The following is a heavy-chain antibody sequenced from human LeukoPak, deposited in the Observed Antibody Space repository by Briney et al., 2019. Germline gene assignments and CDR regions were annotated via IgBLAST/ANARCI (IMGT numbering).Heavy chain of an antibody. D-gene: IGHD6-19*01. CDR1: AFTFSSYS. CDR3: ARGGRIAVHFAGEY. V-gene: IGHV3-7*01. CDR2: INQDGNDK. Sequence: GGSLRLSCAASAFTFSSYSMTWVRQAPGKGLEWVANINQDGNDKYYVDSVKGRFTISRDNAKNSLYLQMNSLRAEDTAVYYCARGGRIAVHFAGEYWRQGILVTVSS. J-gene: IGHJ4*02.